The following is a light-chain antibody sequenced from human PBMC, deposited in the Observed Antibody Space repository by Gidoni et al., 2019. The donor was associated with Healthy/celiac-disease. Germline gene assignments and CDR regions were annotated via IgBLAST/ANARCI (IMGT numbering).Light chain of an antibody. CDR3: AAWDDSMNGWV. V-gene: IGLV1-36*01. CDR2: YDG. Sequence: QSVLTQPPSVSEAPWQGFTISGSGSSPNIGNSAVNWYQQVPGQAPKLLIYYDGPLHSGVSDRFSGSGSGTSASLAISGLQSEDEADYYCAAWDDSMNGWVFGGGTKLTVL. J-gene: IGLJ3*02. CDR1: SPNIGNSA.